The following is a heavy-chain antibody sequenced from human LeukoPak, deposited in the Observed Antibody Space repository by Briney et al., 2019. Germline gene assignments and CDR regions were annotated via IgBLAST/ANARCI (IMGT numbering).Heavy chain of an antibody. D-gene: IGHD5-18*01. CDR2: VSGSGGST. J-gene: IGHJ4*02. CDR3: AKGGMQLWYYLDY. V-gene: IGHV3-23*01. CDR1: GFTFSSYA. Sequence: GGSLRLSCAASGFTFSSYAMTWVRQAPGKGLEWVSSVSGSGGSTSYADSVKGRFTISRDNSMNTLFLQMNSLRPEDTAVYYCAKGGMQLWYYLDYWGQGTLVTVSS.